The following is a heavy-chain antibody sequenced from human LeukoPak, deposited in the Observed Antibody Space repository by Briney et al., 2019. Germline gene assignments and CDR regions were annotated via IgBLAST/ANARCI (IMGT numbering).Heavy chain of an antibody. Sequence: SEALSLTCTVSGGSISSGGYYWSWIRQPPGKGLEWIGYIYYSGSTYYNPSLKSRVTISVGTSKNQFSLKLSSVTAADTAVYYCASSGYDWHYFDYWGQGTLVTVSS. CDR2: IYYSGST. CDR3: ASSGYDWHYFDY. CDR1: GGSISSGGYY. D-gene: IGHD5-12*01. J-gene: IGHJ4*02. V-gene: IGHV4-30-4*08.